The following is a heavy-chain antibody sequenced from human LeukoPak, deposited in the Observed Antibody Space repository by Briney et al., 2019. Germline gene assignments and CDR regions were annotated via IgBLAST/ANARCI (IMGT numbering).Heavy chain of an antibody. Sequence: GGSLRLSCAASGFTFDDYGMSWVRQAPGKGLEWVSGINWSGGSTGYADSVKGPFTISRDNAKNSLYLQMNSLRAEDTALYYCARDGGGFWSGKDYYYYMDVWGKGTTVTVSS. CDR2: INWSGGST. J-gene: IGHJ6*03. V-gene: IGHV3-20*04. CDR1: GFTFDDYG. CDR3: ARDGGGFWSGKDYYYYMDV. D-gene: IGHD3-3*01.